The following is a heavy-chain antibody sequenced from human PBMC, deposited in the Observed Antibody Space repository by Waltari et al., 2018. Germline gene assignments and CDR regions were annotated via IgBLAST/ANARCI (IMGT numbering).Heavy chain of an antibody. CDR1: GFSVSGVY. D-gene: IGHD1-26*01. Sequence: EVQLVESGGGLVQPGGSLRLSCAAAGFSVSGVYMTWVRQAPGKGLQWVSIIYSGGSTYYADSVKGRFIISRDNSKNTVFLQMNSLRVDDTAVYYCARPVGNETWGQGTLVTVSS. CDR3: ARPVGNET. J-gene: IGHJ5*02. CDR2: IYSGGST. V-gene: IGHV3-53*01.